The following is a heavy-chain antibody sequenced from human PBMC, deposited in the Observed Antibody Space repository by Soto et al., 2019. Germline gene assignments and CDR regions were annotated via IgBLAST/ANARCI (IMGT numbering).Heavy chain of an antibody. CDR2: ISSSSSTI. D-gene: IGHD3-3*01. CDR1: GFTFSSYS. CDR3: AREGAYYDFWSGYPDSDYFDY. Sequence: GGSLRLSCAASGFTFSSYSMNWVRQAPGTGLEWVSYISSSSSTIYYADSVKGRFTISRDNAKNSLYLQMNSLRDEDTAVYYCAREGAYYDFWSGYPDSDYFDYWGQGTLVTVSS. V-gene: IGHV3-48*02. J-gene: IGHJ4*02.